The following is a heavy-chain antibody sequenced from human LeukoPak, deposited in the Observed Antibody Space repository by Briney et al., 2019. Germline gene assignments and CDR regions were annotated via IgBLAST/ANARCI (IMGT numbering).Heavy chain of an antibody. V-gene: IGHV4-59*13. CDR1: GGSISGYY. CDR2: MYQKCTP. Sequence: PSEPLSLTCTVSGGSISGYYWSWIRQAPGKGLEWIGYMYQKCTPHFNPSLESRVTMSVDSCKNQFSLKLTSVTAADTAVYYCARGSPRVESWGQGTRVSVSS. CDR3: ARGSPRVES. J-gene: IGHJ4*02.